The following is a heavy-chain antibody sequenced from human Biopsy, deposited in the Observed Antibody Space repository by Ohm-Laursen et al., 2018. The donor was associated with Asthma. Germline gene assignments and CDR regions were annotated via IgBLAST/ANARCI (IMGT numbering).Heavy chain of an antibody. CDR3: ARAVDYSHYYGIDV. V-gene: IGHV1-18*01. CDR1: GYTFNSAG. Sequence: GASVKLSCKTSGYTFNSAGITWVRQAPGQGLGWMGWISVYNGNTKVAQKLQDRVTMITDTSTSTAYMELRSLRSDDTAVYFCARAVDYSHYYGIDVWGQGTTVTVS. J-gene: IGHJ6*02. CDR2: ISVYNGNT. D-gene: IGHD3-10*01.